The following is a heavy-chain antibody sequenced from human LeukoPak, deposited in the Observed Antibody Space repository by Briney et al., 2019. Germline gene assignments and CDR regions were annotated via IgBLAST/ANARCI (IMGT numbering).Heavy chain of an antibody. CDR3: ARDGFVGELEHDYYYYGMDV. CDR2: IYSGGST. CDR1: GFTVSSNY. V-gene: IGHV3-66*01. D-gene: IGHD3-16*01. J-gene: IGHJ6*02. Sequence: GGSLRLSCAASGFTVSSNYMSWVRQAPGKGLEWVSVIYSGGSTYYADSVKGRFTIPRDNSKNTLYLQMNSLRAEDTAVYYCARDGFVGELEHDYYYYGMDVWGQGTTVTVSS.